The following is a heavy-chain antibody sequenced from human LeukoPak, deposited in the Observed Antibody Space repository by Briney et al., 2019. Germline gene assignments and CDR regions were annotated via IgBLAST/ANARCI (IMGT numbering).Heavy chain of an antibody. CDR2: ISSSSSTI. CDR3: ARLTGMVRGVIRFDP. V-gene: IGHV3-48*04. CDR1: GFTFSSYS. D-gene: IGHD3-10*01. J-gene: IGHJ5*02. Sequence: GGALRLSCAASGFTFSSYSMNWVRQAPGKGLEWVSYISSSSSTIYYADSVKGRFTISRDNAKNSLYLQMNSLRAEDTAVYYCARLTGMVRGVIRFDPWGQGTLVTVSS.